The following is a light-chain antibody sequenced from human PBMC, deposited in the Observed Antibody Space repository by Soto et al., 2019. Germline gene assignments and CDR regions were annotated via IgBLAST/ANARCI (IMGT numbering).Light chain of an antibody. J-gene: IGLJ2*01. CDR3: QSYDSSLSGVV. CDR2: DNN. V-gene: IGLV1-40*01. CDR1: TSNIGAGYD. Sequence: QPVLTQPPSVSGAPGQRVTISCTGSTSNIGAGYDVHWYQQLPGTAPKLFIYDNNNRPSGVPDRFSGSKSGTSASLAITGLQADDEADYYCQSYDSSLSGVVFGGGTKVTVL.